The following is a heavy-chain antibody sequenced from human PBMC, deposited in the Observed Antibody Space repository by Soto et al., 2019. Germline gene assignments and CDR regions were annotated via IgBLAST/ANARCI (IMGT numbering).Heavy chain of an antibody. J-gene: IGHJ4*02. CDR2: IYHSGST. V-gene: IGHV4-30-2*01. CDR3: ARQHDYGDYVLDY. Sequence: SETLSLTCAVSGGSISSGGYSWSWIRQPPGKGLEWIGYIYHSGSTYYNPSLKSRVTISVDRFRNQFSLKLSSVTAAVTAVYYCARQHDYGDYVLDYWGQGTLVTVSS. CDR1: GGSISSGGYS. D-gene: IGHD4-17*01.